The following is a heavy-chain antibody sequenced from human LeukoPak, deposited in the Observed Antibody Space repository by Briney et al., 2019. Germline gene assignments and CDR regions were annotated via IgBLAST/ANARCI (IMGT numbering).Heavy chain of an antibody. CDR3: TRDWGRHESSIWLAPAPRFSSHLYMDV. CDR2: IKQDGSEG. V-gene: IGHV3-7*01. J-gene: IGHJ6*03. Sequence: GGSLRLSCAASGFTFSDYWMTWVRQAPGKGLEWVANIKQDGSEGYYVDSVKGRFTISRDNAKNSLYLQMNSLRVEDTAVYYCTRDWGRHESSIWLAPAPRFSSHLYMDVWGKGTTVTVSS. CDR1: GFTFSDYW. D-gene: IGHD6-6*01.